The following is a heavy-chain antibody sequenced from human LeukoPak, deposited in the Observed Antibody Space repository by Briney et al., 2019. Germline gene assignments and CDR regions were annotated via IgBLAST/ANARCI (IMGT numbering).Heavy chain of an antibody. V-gene: IGHV3-53*01. Sequence: GGSLRLSCAASGFTVSSNYMSWVRQAPGKGLEWVSVIYSGGSTYYADSVKGRFTISRDNSKNTLYLQMNSLRAEDTAVYYCAKDRFSYGSGSHYRGPLFDYWGQGTLVTVSS. CDR3: AKDRFSYGSGSHYRGPLFDY. J-gene: IGHJ4*02. CDR2: IYSGGST. D-gene: IGHD3-10*01. CDR1: GFTVSSNY.